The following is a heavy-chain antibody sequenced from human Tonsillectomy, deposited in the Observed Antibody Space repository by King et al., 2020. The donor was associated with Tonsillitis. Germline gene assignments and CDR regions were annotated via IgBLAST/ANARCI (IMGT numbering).Heavy chain of an antibody. V-gene: IGHV1-58*01. J-gene: IGHJ5*02. CDR3: ATEGDMATWFDP. CDR1: GLTFSTSA. Sequence: QLVQSGPEVGKPGTSVKVSCKASGLTFSTSAVQWVRQARGQRLEWIGWIVVGSGTTNYAQKFQERVTITRDMSTRTVYMELSSLRSEDTAVYYCATEGDMATWFDPWGQGTLVTVSS. CDR2: IVVGSGTT. D-gene: IGHD5-12*01.